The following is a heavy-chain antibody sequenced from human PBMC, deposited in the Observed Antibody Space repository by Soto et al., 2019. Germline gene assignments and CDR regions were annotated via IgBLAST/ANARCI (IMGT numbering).Heavy chain of an antibody. CDR3: AQTHFLTVGPTDY. V-gene: IGHV3-23*01. CDR1: GFTFSSYA. D-gene: IGHD1-26*01. CDR2: ISGSVGTT. Sequence: DVQLLESGGGLVQPGGSLRLSCAASGFTFSSYAMNWVRQAPWKGLEWVAAISGSVGTTRCADSVKGRFTISRANFKNSLYLQMNNPRADDTAVYYCAQTHFLTVGPTDYWGQGTLLT. J-gene: IGHJ4*02.